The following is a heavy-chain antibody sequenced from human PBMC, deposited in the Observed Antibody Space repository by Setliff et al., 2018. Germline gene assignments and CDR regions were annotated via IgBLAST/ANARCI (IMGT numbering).Heavy chain of an antibody. V-gene: IGHV4-34*01. CDR2: INHRGFT. D-gene: IGHD6-6*01. Sequence: PSETLSLTCAAYGESFDNHYWTWIRQPPGERLEWIGEINHRGFTDYKPSLKSRLTMSVDTSRNQFSLNLGSVTAADTGVYYCARGRIAERPEAIDYWGQGTPVTVSS. CDR3: ARGRIAERPEAIDY. CDR1: GESFDNHY. J-gene: IGHJ4*02.